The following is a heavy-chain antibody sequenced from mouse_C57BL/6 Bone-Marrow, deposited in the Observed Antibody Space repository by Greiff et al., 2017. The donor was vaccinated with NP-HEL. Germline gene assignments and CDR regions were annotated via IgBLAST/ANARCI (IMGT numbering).Heavy chain of an antibody. CDR3: ARFYYGLAGFAY. J-gene: IGHJ3*01. CDR1: GFTFSSYA. CDR2: ISDGGSCT. Sequence: EVHLVESGGGLVKPGGSLKLSCAASGFTFSSYAMSWVRQTPEKRLEWVATISDGGSCTYYPDNVKGRFTISRDNATNNLYLQMSHLKSEDAAMYYCARFYYGLAGFAYWGQGTRVTVSA. V-gene: IGHV5-4*01. D-gene: IGHD2-1*01.